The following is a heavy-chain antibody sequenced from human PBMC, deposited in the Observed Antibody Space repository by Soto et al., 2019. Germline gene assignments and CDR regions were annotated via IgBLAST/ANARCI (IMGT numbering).Heavy chain of an antibody. CDR1: GGSFSGYY. CDR3: ASPRQIVVYGDYVGVFGLAFDI. J-gene: IGHJ3*02. CDR2: INHSGST. Sequence: SETLSLTCAVYGGSFSGYYWSWIRQPPGKGLEWIGEINHSGSTNYNPSLKSRVTISVDTSKNQFSLKLSSVTAADTAVYYCASPRQIVVYGDYVGVFGLAFDIWGQGTMVTVSS. D-gene: IGHD4-17*01. V-gene: IGHV4-34*01.